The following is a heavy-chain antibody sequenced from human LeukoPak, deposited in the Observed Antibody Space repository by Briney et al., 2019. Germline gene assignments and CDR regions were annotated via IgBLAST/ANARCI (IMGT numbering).Heavy chain of an antibody. D-gene: IGHD6-19*01. J-gene: IGHJ5*02. CDR2: ISAYNGNT. CDR1: GYTFTSYG. CDR3: ARDQQWLGASWFDP. Sequence: ASVKVSSKASGYTFTSYGISWVRQAPGQGLEWMGWISAYNGNTNYAQKLQGRVTMTTDTSTSTAYMELRSLRSDDTAVYYCARDQQWLGASWFDPWGQGTLVTVSS. V-gene: IGHV1-18*01.